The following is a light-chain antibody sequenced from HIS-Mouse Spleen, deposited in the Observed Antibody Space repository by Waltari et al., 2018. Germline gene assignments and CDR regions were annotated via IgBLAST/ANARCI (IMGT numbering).Light chain of an antibody. CDR3: AAWPPPLSGPV. CDR1: SSNIGSNC. Sequence: QSGRTQQGAASGTPGQRVSISGDGSSSNIGSNCVYWYQQLPGTAPKLLIYRNQPRPSALPDRFSFTKSGTSSSLAISGLPSSDEADYYCAAWPPPLSGPVFLGGPKLTVL. V-gene: IGLV1-47*01. CDR2: RNQ. J-gene: IGLJ3*02.